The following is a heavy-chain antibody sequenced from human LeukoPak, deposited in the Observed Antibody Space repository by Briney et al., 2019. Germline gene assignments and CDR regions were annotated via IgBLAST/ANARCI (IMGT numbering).Heavy chain of an antibody. CDR1: GGSFSGYY. V-gene: IGHV4-34*01. D-gene: IGHD3-10*01. CDR2: INHSGST. Sequence: SETLSLTCAVYGGSFSGYYWSWIRQPPGKGLEWIGEINHSGSTNYNPSLKSRGTISVDTSKNQFSLKLSSVTAAGTAVDYCARGRTPLYCYAAGSFYAYWGPGTLVTVSS. J-gene: IGHJ4*02. CDR3: ARGRTPLYCYAAGSFYAY.